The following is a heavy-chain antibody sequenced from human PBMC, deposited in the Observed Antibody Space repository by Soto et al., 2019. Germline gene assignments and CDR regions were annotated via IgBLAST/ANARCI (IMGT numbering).Heavy chain of an antibody. CDR2: IKQDGSEK. CDR3: AGVIVSYFDY. V-gene: IGHV3-7*01. Sequence: EVQLVESGGGLVQPGESLRLSCAASGFTFSNYWMSWVRQAPGKGLEWVANIKQDGSEKNYVDSVKGRFIISRDNAKNSLYLQMNSLRAEDTAVYHCAGVIVSYFDYWGQGTLVTVSS. D-gene: IGHD3-16*02. CDR1: GFTFSNYW. J-gene: IGHJ4*02.